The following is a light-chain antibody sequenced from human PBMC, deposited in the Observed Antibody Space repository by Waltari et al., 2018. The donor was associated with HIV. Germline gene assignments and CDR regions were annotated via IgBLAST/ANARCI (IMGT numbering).Light chain of an antibody. CDR1: SSDVGDYNY. CDR3: CSYADKYTWA. J-gene: IGLJ3*02. V-gene: IGLV2-11*01. Sequence: QSALTQPRSVSGSPGQSVTISCTGTSSDVGDYNYVSWYQQHPGKAPKLMIFDVNKRPSGVPDRFSGSKSGNTASLTISGLQAEDEADYYCCSYADKYTWAFGGGTKLTVL. CDR2: DVN.